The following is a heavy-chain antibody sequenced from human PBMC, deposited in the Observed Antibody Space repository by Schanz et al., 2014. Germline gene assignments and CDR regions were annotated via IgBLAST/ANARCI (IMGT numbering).Heavy chain of an antibody. J-gene: IGHJ3*02. CDR2: IIPILGIT. D-gene: IGHD6-19*01. CDR1: GYTFAGHA. CDR3: ARGLGDERWLDLNEAFDI. V-gene: IGHV1-69*10. Sequence: QVQLVQSGAEVKKPGASVKVSCQASGYTFAGHAVHWVRQAPGQGPEWVGWIIPILGITNVAQTFQDRVTITADKSTSTAYMELSSLRSEDTAVYYCARGLGDERWLDLNEAFDIWGQGTIVTVSS.